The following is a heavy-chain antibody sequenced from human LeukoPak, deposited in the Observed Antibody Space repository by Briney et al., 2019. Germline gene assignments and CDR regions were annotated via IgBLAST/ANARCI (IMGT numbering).Heavy chain of an antibody. CDR3: TRDWYGQQDY. V-gene: IGHV3-48*02. J-gene: IGHJ4*02. Sequence: GSLCLSRAASGFTFSSYGINWVRQAPGKGLAWVSEISSSSSDRKYAYSVKGRFTISRDNAKNSLYLQMTSLRDEDTAVYYCTRDWYGQQDYWDQGSLVTVSS. D-gene: IGHD6-13*01. CDR1: GFTFSSYG. CDR2: ISSSSSDR.